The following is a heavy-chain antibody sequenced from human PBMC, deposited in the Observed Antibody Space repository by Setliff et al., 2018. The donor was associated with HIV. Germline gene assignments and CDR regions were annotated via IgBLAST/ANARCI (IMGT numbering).Heavy chain of an antibody. Sequence: SETLSLTCGVVGASFSDYSWNWIRQPPGKGLEWIAEVNHGGSSNYNPSLKSRVTTSLDASRDQFSLNLTSVTAADTAVYHCARHPLSRRRGATVTTVGAFDIWGQGTKVTVSS. D-gene: IGHD4-17*01. CDR1: GASFSDYS. CDR2: VNHGGSS. J-gene: IGHJ3*02. CDR3: ARHPLSRRRGATVTTVGAFDI. V-gene: IGHV4-34*01.